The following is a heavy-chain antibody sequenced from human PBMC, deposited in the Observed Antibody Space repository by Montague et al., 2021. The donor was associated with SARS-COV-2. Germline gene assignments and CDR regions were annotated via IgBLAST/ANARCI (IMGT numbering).Heavy chain of an antibody. CDR2: IHYSGST. J-gene: IGHJ5*02. Sequence: TLSLTCTVSGGSIRSENYYWSWIRQHPGKGLEWIGYIHYSGSTDYNPSLNSRVSISVDTPKNQFSLKLRSVTAADTAVYFCARDGTAGDWFDPWGQEPWSPSPQ. V-gene: IGHV4-31*03. D-gene: IGHD1-26*01. CDR3: ARDGTAGDWFDP. CDR1: GGSIRSENYY.